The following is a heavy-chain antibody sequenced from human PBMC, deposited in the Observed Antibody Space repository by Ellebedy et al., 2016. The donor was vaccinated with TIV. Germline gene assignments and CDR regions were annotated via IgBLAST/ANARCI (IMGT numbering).Heavy chain of an antibody. V-gene: IGHV1-2*02. J-gene: IGHJ6*02. CDR1: GYTFTGYY. CDR2: NNPNSGGT. CDR3: ATVAAAELVYYYYYGMDV. D-gene: IGHD6-13*01. Sequence: ASVKVSCKASGYTFTGYYMHWVRQAPGQGLAWMGWNNPNSGGTNYAQKFQGRVTMTRDTSISTAYMELSRLRSDDTAVYYCATVAAAELVYYYYYGMDVWGQGTTVTVSS.